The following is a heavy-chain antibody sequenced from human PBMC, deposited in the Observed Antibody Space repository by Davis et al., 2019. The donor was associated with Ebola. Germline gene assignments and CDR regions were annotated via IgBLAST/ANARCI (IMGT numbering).Heavy chain of an antibody. J-gene: IGHJ4*02. CDR3: ARDSGYDFWSGYLDY. D-gene: IGHD3-3*01. CDR2: ISSNGGST. V-gene: IGHV3-64*02. Sequence: PGGSLRLSCAASGFTFSSYAMHWVRQAPGKGLEYVSAISSNGGSTYYADSVKGRFTISRDNSKNTLYLQMGSLRAEDMAVYYCARDSGYDFWSGYLDYWGQGTLVTVSS. CDR1: GFTFSSYA.